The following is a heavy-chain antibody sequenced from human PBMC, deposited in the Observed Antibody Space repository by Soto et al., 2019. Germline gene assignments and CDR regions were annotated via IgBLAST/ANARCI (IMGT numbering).Heavy chain of an antibody. CDR2: ISPSGDTK. Sequence: GGSLRLSCAASGFSFSDFYMSWIRQAPGKGLQWVSYISPSGDTKYYAESVKGRFTISRDNAKNSLHLEMNSLRAEDTAVYYCARSLFMVAPDNEPFDCWGQGTLVTVSS. D-gene: IGHD5-12*01. CDR3: ARSLFMVAPDNEPFDC. J-gene: IGHJ4*02. V-gene: IGHV3-11*01. CDR1: GFSFSDFY.